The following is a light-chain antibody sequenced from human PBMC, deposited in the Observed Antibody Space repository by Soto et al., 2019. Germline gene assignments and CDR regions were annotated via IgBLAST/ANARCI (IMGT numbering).Light chain of an antibody. CDR3: SLYTSNGSLI. CDR1: TSDIYNYDS. Sequence: QSALTQPPSVSGSPGQSVTLSCTGTTSDIYNYDSVSWYQQAPGTAPKLIIYDVNNRPSGAPDRFSGSTSGNTASLTISRLQAEDETDYFCSLYTSNGSLIFGPGTKLTVL. CDR2: DVN. V-gene: IGLV2-18*01. J-gene: IGLJ1*01.